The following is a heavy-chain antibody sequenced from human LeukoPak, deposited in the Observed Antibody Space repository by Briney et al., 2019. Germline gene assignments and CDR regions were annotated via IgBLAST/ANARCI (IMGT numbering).Heavy chain of an antibody. CDR3: ARTRVVIIGPYFDY. Sequence: KSSQTLSLTCTVSGGSISSGGYYWGWIRQHPGKGLEWIGYIYYSGSTYYNPSLKSRVTISVHTSKNQFSLKLSSVTAADTAVYYCARTRVVIIGPYFDYWGQGTLVTVSS. CDR1: GGSISSGGYY. J-gene: IGHJ4*02. CDR2: IYYSGST. D-gene: IGHD3-3*01. V-gene: IGHV4-31*03.